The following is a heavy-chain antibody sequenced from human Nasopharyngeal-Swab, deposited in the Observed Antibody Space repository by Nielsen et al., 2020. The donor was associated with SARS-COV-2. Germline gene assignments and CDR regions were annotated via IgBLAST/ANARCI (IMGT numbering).Heavy chain of an antibody. CDR3: TTGGYRYGSDY. V-gene: IGHV3-15*05. CDR1: GFTFSDFG. Sequence: GGSLRLSCVASGFTFSDFGMGWVRQAPGKGLEWLGRIKSKSDGGTTDYAAPVKGRLTISRDESQNTLYLQVNSLKSEDTAMYYCTTGGYRYGSDYWGQGTLVTVSP. J-gene: IGHJ4*02. D-gene: IGHD5-18*01. CDR2: IKSKSDGGTT.